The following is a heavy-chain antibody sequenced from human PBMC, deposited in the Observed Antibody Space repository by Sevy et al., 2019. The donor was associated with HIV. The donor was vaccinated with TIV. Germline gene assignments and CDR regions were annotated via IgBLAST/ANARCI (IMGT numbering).Heavy chain of an antibody. Sequence: RGSLRLSCAASGFTFSSYAMSWVRQAPGKGLEWVSAISGSGGSTYYADSVKGRFTISRDNSKNTLYLQMNSLRAEDTAVYYCAKARIAVAGDSNYYFDYWGQGTLVTVSS. D-gene: IGHD6-19*01. CDR3: AKARIAVAGDSNYYFDY. CDR1: GFTFSSYA. V-gene: IGHV3-23*01. CDR2: ISGSGGST. J-gene: IGHJ4*02.